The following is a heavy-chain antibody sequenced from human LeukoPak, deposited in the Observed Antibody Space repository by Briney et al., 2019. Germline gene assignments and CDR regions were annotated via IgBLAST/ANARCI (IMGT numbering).Heavy chain of an antibody. D-gene: IGHD2-21*02. CDR3: GKRGGDLFFDY. J-gene: IGHJ4*02. Sequence: SETLSLTCTVSGGSISSYYWSWIRQPPGKGLEWIGYIYYSGSTNYNPSLKSRVTISVDTCKNQFSLNLSSVSDEDTTVYYCGKRGGDLFFDYWGQGTLVTVSS. V-gene: IGHV4-59*08. CDR1: GGSISSYY. CDR2: IYYSGST.